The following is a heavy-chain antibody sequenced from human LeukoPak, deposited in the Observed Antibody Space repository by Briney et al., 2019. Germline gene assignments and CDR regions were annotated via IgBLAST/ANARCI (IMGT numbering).Heavy chain of an antibody. CDR1: GFTFSSYG. D-gene: IGHD2-2*01. CDR2: ISYDGSNK. V-gene: IGHV3-30*03. Sequence: GGSLRLSCAASGFTFSSYGMHWVRQAPGKGPEWVAVISYDGSNKYYADSVKGRFTISRDNSKNTLYLQMNSLRAEDTAVYYCARDNGDIVVVPAAWTFDYWGQGTLVTVSS. J-gene: IGHJ4*02. CDR3: ARDNGDIVVVPAAWTFDY.